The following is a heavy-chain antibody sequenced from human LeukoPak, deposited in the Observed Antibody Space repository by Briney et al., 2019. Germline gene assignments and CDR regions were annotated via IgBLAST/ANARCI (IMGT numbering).Heavy chain of an antibody. V-gene: IGHV3-30*18. J-gene: IGHJ4*02. D-gene: IGHD3-10*01. CDR1: GFTFSSYG. CDR2: ISYDGSNK. Sequence: GSLRLSCAASGFTFSSYGMHWVRQAPGKGLEWVAVISYDGSNKYYADSVKGRFTISRDNSKNTLYLQMNSLRAEDTAVYYCAKDAGSLFDYWGQGTLVTVSS. CDR3: AKDAGSLFDY.